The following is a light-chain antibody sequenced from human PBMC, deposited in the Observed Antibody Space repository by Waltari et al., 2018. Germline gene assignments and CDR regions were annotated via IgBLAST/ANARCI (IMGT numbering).Light chain of an antibody. CDR2: DVS. CDR1: QSLLESDGKTY. V-gene: IGKV2-29*02. Sequence: ETVMTQTPVSLSVTPGQPASMSCTSSQSLLESDGKTYLHWCLQKPGQSPQLLIYDVSSRFSGVPDRFSGSGSGTDFTLRISRVEAEDVGVYYCMQGIHLPLTFGGGTKVEMK. J-gene: IGKJ4*01. CDR3: MQGIHLPLT.